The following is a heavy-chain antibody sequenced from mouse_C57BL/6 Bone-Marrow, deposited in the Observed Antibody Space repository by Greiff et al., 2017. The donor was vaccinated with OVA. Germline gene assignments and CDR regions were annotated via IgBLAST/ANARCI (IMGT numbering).Heavy chain of an antibody. Sequence: QVQLQQPGAELVKPGASVKMSCKASGYTFTSYWITWVKQRPGQGLEWIGDIYPGSGSTNYTENFKSNATLTVDTSSSTAYMQLSSLTSEDSAVYYCASSYDCYYRGYFDVWGTGTTVTVSS. CDR3: ASSYDCYYRGYFDV. D-gene: IGHD2-3*01. CDR2: IYPGSGST. V-gene: IGHV1-55*01. J-gene: IGHJ1*03. CDR1: GYTFTSYW.